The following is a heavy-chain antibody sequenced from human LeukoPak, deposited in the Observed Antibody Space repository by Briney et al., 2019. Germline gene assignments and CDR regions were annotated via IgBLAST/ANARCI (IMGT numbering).Heavy chain of an antibody. J-gene: IGHJ4*02. Sequence: GGPLRLSCAVSGFTFSSRLMHWVRQAPGKGLVWGALIKDDGTTKYADSVRGRFTASRDDAKNTVYLQMSSLRAVDTAVYYCHPLAYVSNWGQGTLVSVSA. V-gene: IGHV3-74*01. CDR3: HPLAYVSN. D-gene: IGHD3-22*01. CDR2: IKDDGTT. CDR1: GFTFSSRL.